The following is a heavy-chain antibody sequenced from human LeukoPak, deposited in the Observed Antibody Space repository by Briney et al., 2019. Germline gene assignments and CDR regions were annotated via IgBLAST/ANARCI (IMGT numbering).Heavy chain of an antibody. J-gene: IGHJ4*02. D-gene: IGHD3-22*01. CDR2: IIPIFGTA. Sequence: GSSVKVSCKASGGTFSSYAISWVRQAPGQGLEWMGGIIPIFGTANYAQKFQGRVTITADESTSTAYMELSSLRSEDTAVYYCATDSAGREIVVATLFDYWGQGTLVTVSS. CDR3: ATDSAGREIVVATLFDY. V-gene: IGHV1-69*01. CDR1: GGTFSSYA.